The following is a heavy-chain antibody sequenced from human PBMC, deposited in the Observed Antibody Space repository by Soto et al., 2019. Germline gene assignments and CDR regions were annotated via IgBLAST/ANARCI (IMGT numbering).Heavy chain of an antibody. CDR2: ISGGGGTT. J-gene: IGHJ4*02. Sequence: EVQLLESGGGLVQPGGSLRLSCAASGFTFSNYAMSWVRQSPGKGLEWVSAISGGGGTTYYAGSVKGRFTISRDNSKNTLFLQMNSLRAGDTAVYYCAKFFVETGESSGWPWSFHYWGQGTLFTVS. V-gene: IGHV3-23*01. D-gene: IGHD6-25*01. CDR3: AKFFVETGESSGWPWSFHY. CDR1: GFTFSNYA.